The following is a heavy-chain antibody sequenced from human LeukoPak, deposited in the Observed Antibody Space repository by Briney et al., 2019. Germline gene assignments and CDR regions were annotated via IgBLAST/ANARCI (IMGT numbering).Heavy chain of an antibody. CDR1: GGTFSSYA. CDR3: ARGYYYDSSGYITDY. J-gene: IGHJ4*02. CDR2: IIPIFGTA. Sequence: ASVKVSCKASGGTFSSYAISWVRQAPGQGLEWMGGIIPIFGTANYAQKFQGRVTITADESTSTAYMELSSLRSEDAAVYYCARGYYYDSSGYITDYWGQGTLVTVSS. V-gene: IGHV1-69*01. D-gene: IGHD3-22*01.